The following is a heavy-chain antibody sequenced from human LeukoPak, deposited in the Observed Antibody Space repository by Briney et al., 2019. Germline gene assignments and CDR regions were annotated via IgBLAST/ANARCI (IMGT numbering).Heavy chain of an antibody. CDR2: IRYDGSNK. J-gene: IGHJ3*02. CDR1: GFTFSSYG. D-gene: IGHD5-24*01. V-gene: IGHV3-30*02. CDR3: VDDGYNFFGYASDI. Sequence: GRSLRLSCAASGFTFSSYGMHWVRQAPGKGLEWVAFIRYDGSNKYYADSVKGRFTISRDNSKNTLYLQMNSLRAEDTAVYYCVDDGYNFFGYASDIWGQGTMVTVSS.